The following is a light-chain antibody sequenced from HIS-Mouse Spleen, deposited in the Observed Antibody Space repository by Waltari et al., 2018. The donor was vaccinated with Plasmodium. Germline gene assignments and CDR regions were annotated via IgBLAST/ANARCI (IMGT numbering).Light chain of an antibody. Sequence: SYELTQPPSVSVSPGQTARITCSGDALPKKYAYWYQQKSGPAPVLVIYEYSKRPSGIPGRCSGSSSGTIATLTISGAQVEDEADYYCYSTDSSGNHRVFGGGTKLTVL. CDR1: ALPKKY. J-gene: IGLJ3*02. V-gene: IGLV3-10*01. CDR3: YSTDSSGNHRV. CDR2: EYS.